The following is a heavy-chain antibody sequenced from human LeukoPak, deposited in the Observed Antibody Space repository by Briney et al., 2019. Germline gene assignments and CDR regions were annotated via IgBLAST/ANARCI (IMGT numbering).Heavy chain of an antibody. V-gene: IGHV4-31*03. D-gene: IGHD3-10*01. J-gene: IGHJ4*02. CDR2: IYYSGST. CDR3: GGILLWCGGGDY. Sequence: SQTLSLTCTVSGGSISSGGYYWSWIRQHPGKGLEWIGYIYYSGSTYYNPSLKSRVTISVDTSKNQFSLKLISVTAADPAVDYRGGILLWCGGGDYWGQGTLVTVSS. CDR1: GGSISSGGYY.